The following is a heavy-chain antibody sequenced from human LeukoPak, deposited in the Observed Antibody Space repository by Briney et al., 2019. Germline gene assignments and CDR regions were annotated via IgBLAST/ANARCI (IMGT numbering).Heavy chain of an antibody. CDR1: GGSTGSDY. Sequence: SETLSLTCTVSGGSTGSDYWSWIRQPPGRGLEWIGYIYHRGSTAYNPSLRSRVTASLDKSRNQFSLNLYSVTAADTAVYYCARAPYDILTGYFLFDSWGQGTLITVSS. CDR2: IYHRGST. CDR3: ARAPYDILTGYFLFDS. D-gene: IGHD3-9*01. J-gene: IGHJ4*02. V-gene: IGHV4-59*12.